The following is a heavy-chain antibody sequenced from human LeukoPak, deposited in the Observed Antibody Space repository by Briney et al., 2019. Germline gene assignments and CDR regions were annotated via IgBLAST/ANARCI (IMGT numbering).Heavy chain of an antibody. CDR3: AREGRSWKSYYYYYGMDV. Sequence: GGSVKVSCKASGYTFTSYDINWVRQATGQGLEWRGWMNPNSGNTGYAQKFQGRVTMTRNTSISTAYMELSSLRSEDTAVYYCAREGRSWKSYYYYYGMDVWGQGTTVTVSS. J-gene: IGHJ6*02. D-gene: IGHD6-13*01. CDR2: MNPNSGNT. V-gene: IGHV1-8*01. CDR1: GYTFTSYD.